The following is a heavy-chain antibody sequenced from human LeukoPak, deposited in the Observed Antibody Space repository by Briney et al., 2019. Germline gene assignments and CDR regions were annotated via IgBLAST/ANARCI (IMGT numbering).Heavy chain of an antibody. Sequence: GGSLRLSCVASGFTFSSYGMSWVRQAPGKGLEWVAVISYDGSNKYYADSVKGRFTISRDNSKNTLYLQMNSLRAEDTAVYYCAKDSSIWVAAFFFDYWGQGTLVTVSS. CDR2: ISYDGSNK. CDR1: GFTFSSYG. CDR3: AKDSSIWVAAFFFDY. V-gene: IGHV3-30*18. D-gene: IGHD6-6*01. J-gene: IGHJ4*02.